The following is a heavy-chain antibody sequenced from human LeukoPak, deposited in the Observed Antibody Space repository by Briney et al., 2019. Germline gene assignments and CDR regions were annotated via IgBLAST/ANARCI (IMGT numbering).Heavy chain of an antibody. V-gene: IGHV4-61*02. CDR3: AREGSGWYKAIDY. J-gene: IGHJ4*02. CDR2: IYTSGST. D-gene: IGHD6-19*01. CDR1: GGSIRSGSYY. Sequence: KPSQTLSLTCTVSGGSIRSGSYYWSWIPQPARKGLEWIGRIYTSGSTDYNPSLKSRGTRSVDASKNQFSLKLSSVTAADTAVYYCAREGSGWYKAIDYWGQGTLVTVSS.